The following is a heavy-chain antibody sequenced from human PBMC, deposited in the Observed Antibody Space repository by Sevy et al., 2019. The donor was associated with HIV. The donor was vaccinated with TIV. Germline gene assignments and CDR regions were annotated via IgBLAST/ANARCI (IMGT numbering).Heavy chain of an antibody. CDR3: AKDSEHSGVNYFDC. J-gene: IGHJ4*02. D-gene: IGHD2-21*01. CDR1: GFTFSNHA. V-gene: IGHV3-23*01. CDR2: ISGSGGST. Sequence: GGSLRLSCAVSGFTFSNHAMSWVRQAPGKGLEWVSGISGSGGSTHFADSVKGRFTISRDNSKNTLYLQMKSLRAEDMAVYYCAKDSEHSGVNYFDCWGQGTLVTVSS.